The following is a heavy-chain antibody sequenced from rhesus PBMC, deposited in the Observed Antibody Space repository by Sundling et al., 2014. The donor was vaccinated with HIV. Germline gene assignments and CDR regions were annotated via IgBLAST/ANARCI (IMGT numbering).Heavy chain of an antibody. CDR3: ARGPLGSGLVNPVGYFDF. CDR2: IIPVVGIT. J-gene: IGHJ4*01. V-gene: IGHV1-198*02. D-gene: IGHD3-3*01. Sequence: QVQLVQSGAEVKKPGASVKVSCKASGFTFGSYAINWVRQAPGQGLEWMGVIIPVVGITEYAGKFQGRVTITADTSTSVAYMELKSLRSDDTAVYYCARGPLGSGLVNPVGYFDFWGQGVLVTVSS. CDR1: GFTFGSYA.